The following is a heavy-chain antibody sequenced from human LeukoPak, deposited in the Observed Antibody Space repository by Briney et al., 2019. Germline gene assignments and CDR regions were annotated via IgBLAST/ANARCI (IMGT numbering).Heavy chain of an antibody. J-gene: IGHJ3*02. V-gene: IGHV2-5*02. CDR1: GFSLSTSGGG. D-gene: IGHD2/OR15-2a*01. Sequence: SGPTLFKPTQTLTLTCTFSGFSLSTSGGGVGWIRQPPGKALEWLSLIYGGDGKRYSPSLKTRLTITKDTSKNQVVFTMTNMDPVDTATYYCAHKKNSNAFDIWGQGTMVTVSS. CDR3: AHKKNSNAFDI. CDR2: IYGGDGK.